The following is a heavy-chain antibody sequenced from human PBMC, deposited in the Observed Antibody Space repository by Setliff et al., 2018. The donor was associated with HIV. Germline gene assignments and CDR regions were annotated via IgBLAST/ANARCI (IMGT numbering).Heavy chain of an antibody. V-gene: IGHV4-34*01. CDR1: GGFITNDGYY. CDR3: ARGPLRGYRPGGQFDH. D-gene: IGHD5-18*01. J-gene: IGHJ4*02. CDR2: INHTGST. Sequence: SETLSLTCTVSGGFITNDGYYWNWIRQPPGKGLEWIGEINHTGSTNYNPSLKSRVTMSVDTSKNQFSLKMNSITAADTAVYYCARGPLRGYRPGGQFDHWGQGTLVTVSS.